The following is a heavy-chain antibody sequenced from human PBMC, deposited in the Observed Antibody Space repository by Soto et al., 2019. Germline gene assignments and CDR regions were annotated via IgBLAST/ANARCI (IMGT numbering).Heavy chain of an antibody. CDR1: GYSISSGYY. J-gene: IGHJ5*02. CDR2: IFHSGST. Sequence: SETLSLTCAVSGYSISSGYYWGWIRQPPGKGLEWIGSIFHSGSTYYNPSLKSRVTISLDTSKNQFSLKLRSVTAADTAVYYCARGYYGSGSYYNFGWFDPWGKGTLVTISS. CDR3: ARGYYGSGSYYNFGWFDP. V-gene: IGHV4-38-2*01. D-gene: IGHD3-10*01.